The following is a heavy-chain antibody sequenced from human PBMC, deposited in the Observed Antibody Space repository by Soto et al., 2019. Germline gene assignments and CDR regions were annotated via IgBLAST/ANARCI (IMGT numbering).Heavy chain of an antibody. Sequence: EVQLLESGGGLVQPGGSLRLSGAASGFTFSSYAMSWVRQSPGKGLEWVSAISGSGGRRLYADSVKGRFTISRDNSKNTLYLQMNSMRAEDTAVYYCAKGSTPAGWNYPCGWFDPWGQGTLVTVSS. CDR3: AKGSTPAGWNYPCGWFDP. D-gene: IGHD1-7*01. V-gene: IGHV3-23*01. CDR1: GFTFSSYA. CDR2: ISGSGGRR. J-gene: IGHJ5*02.